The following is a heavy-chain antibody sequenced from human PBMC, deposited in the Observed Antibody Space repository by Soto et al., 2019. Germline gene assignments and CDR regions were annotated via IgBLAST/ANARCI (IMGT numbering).Heavy chain of an antibody. CDR3: ARDGFIEMATIPNPFDY. Sequence: PGGSLRLSYAASGFTFSSYARNWVRQAPGTGLEWVAVISYDGSNKYYADSVKGRFTISRDNSKNTLYLQMNSLRAEDTAVYYCARDGFIEMATIPNPFDYWGQGTLVPVSS. D-gene: IGHD5-12*01. CDR1: GFTFSSYA. J-gene: IGHJ4*02. V-gene: IGHV3-30-3*01. CDR2: ISYDGSNK.